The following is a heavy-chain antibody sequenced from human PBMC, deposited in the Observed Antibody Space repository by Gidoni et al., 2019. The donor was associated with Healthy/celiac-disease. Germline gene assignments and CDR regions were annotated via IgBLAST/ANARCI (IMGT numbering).Heavy chain of an antibody. CDR3: ARGAAAYSSSSQIDY. CDR2: IIPILGTA. J-gene: IGHJ4*02. Sequence: QVQLVQSGAAVTHPGSSVNVSCKASGGTFSSYAISWVRQAPGKGLEWMGGIIPILGTANYAQKFQGRVTITADKSTSTAYMELSSLRAEDTAVYYCARGAAAYSSSSQIDYWGQGTLVTVSS. CDR1: GGTFSSYA. D-gene: IGHD6-6*01. V-gene: IGHV1-69*06.